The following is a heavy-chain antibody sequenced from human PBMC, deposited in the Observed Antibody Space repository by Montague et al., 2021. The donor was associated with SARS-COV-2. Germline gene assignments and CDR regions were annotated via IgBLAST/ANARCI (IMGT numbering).Heavy chain of an antibody. CDR2: FYTTGST. J-gene: IGHJ2*01. V-gene: IGHV4-4*07. D-gene: IGHD6-19*01. Sequence: SETLSLTCTVPGGSISSYYWSWIRQPAGKGLEWIGRFYTTGSTNYNPSPKSRVTMSVDTSKNQFSLKLSSVTAADTAVYYCARSTFYSSGWWDNWYFDLWGRGTLVTVSS. CDR3: ARSTFYSSGWWDNWYFDL. CDR1: GGSISSYY.